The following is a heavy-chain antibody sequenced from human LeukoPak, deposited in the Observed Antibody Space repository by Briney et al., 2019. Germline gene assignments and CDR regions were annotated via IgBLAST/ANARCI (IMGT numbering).Heavy chain of an antibody. CDR2: IYHSGST. CDR1: GGSISSYY. J-gene: IGHJ4*02. V-gene: IGHV4-59*01. CDR3: ATYHFRGDTHYFDY. Sequence: SETLSLTCTVSGGSISSYYWGWIQQPPGKGLEWIAYIYHSGSTNYNPSLQSRVTISIDTSKNQFSLKLRSVTAADTAVYYCATYHFRGDTHYFDYWSQGILVTVSS. D-gene: IGHD3-10*02.